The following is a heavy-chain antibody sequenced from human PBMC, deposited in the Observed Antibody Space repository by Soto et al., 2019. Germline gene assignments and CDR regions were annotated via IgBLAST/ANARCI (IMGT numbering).Heavy chain of an antibody. Sequence: QVQLVQTGAEVKKPGASVKVSCTASGYSFTGYSMHWVRKAPGQGHEWMGWINPNSGGTNYTQTFQGRVTMTRDTSITTAYMELSRLRSDDTAVYYCARGRSGDFGIWGQGTMVTVSS. V-gene: IGHV1-2*02. CDR3: ARGRSGDFGI. CDR1: GYSFTGYS. J-gene: IGHJ3*02. D-gene: IGHD3-16*01. CDR2: INPNSGGT.